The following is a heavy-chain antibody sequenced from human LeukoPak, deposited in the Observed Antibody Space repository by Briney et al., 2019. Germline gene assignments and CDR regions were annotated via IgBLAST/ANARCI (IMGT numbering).Heavy chain of an antibody. CDR1: GFTVSSNY. Sequence: PAGGSLRLSCAASGFTVSSNYMSWVRQAPGKGLEWVSVIYSGGSTYYADSVKGRFTISRDNSKNTLYLQMNSLRAEDTAVYYCAREGLVGAAWGSLAYWGQGTLVTVSS. CDR2: IYSGGST. CDR3: AREGLVGAAWGSLAY. D-gene: IGHD1-26*01. J-gene: IGHJ4*02. V-gene: IGHV3-53*01.